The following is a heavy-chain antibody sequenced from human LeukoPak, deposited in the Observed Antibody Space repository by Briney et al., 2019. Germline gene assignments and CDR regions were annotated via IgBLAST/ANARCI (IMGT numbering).Heavy chain of an antibody. CDR1: GYSISSGYY. CDR2: IYYTGST. Sequence: ETLSLTCAVSGYSISSGYYWGWIRQPPGKGLEWIGNIYYTGSTYYNPSLKSRVTISIDTSKNQFSLKLTSVTAADTAVYYCGREVGYSNYDSHWGQGTLVTVSS. CDR3: GREVGYSNYDSH. J-gene: IGHJ4*02. D-gene: IGHD4-11*01. V-gene: IGHV4-38-2*02.